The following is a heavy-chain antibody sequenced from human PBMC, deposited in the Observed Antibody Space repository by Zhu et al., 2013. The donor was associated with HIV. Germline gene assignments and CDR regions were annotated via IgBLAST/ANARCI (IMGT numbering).Heavy chain of an antibody. D-gene: IGHD3-22*01. V-gene: IGHV3-48*04. CDR2: ISSGSTTT. Sequence: VQLVESGGGLVLPGGSLRLSCAASGFTFNIYGMNWVRQAPGKGLEWVSYISSGSTTTYYADSVKGRFTISRDNAKNSLYLQMNSLRAEDTAVYYCARPALFDSSAFDIWGQGTMVTVSS. J-gene: IGHJ3*02. CDR1: GFTFNIYG. CDR3: ARPALFDSSAFDI.